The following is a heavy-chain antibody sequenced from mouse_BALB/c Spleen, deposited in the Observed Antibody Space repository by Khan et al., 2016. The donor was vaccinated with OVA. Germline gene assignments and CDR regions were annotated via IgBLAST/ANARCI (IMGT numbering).Heavy chain of an antibody. V-gene: IGHV1-77*01. D-gene: IGHD3-1*01. Sequence: QMQLEESGPELVRPGASVKMSCKASGYTFTDYIIHWVKQTTGQGLEWIGDISPGSGSTYYNEKFKGKATLTADKSSNTASMQLSSLTSEDAAVYFCAGGEYSVFAYWGQGTLVTVSA. CDR3: AGGEYSVFAY. CDR2: ISPGSGST. J-gene: IGHJ3*01. CDR1: GYTFTDYI.